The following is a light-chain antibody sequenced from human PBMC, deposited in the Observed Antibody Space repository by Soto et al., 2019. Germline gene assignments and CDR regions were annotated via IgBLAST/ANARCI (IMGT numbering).Light chain of an antibody. CDR3: SSYTSSNTWV. V-gene: IGLV2-14*01. CDR2: EVI. Sequence: QSALTQPASVSGSPGQSITISCTGNSSDVGGYNLVSWYQQHPSKAPRLIIYEVINRPSGVSNRFSGSKSANTASLTISGLQSEDEADYYCSSYTSSNTWVFGGWTKLTVL. J-gene: IGLJ3*02. CDR1: SSDVGGYNL.